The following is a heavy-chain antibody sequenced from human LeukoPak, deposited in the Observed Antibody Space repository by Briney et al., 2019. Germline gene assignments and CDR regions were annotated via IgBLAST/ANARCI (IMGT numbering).Heavy chain of an antibody. Sequence: GGSLRLSCAASGFSFSNYRMSWVCQAPRKGLEWVAHINQDGGEKHYVDSVKGRLTISRDNAKNSLYLQMNGLRADDTAVCYCARDKILGDSHFDHWGQGTLVTVSS. CDR3: ARDKILGDSHFDH. CDR2: INQDGGEK. D-gene: IGHD2-15*01. CDR1: GFSFSNYR. J-gene: IGHJ4*02. V-gene: IGHV3-7*01.